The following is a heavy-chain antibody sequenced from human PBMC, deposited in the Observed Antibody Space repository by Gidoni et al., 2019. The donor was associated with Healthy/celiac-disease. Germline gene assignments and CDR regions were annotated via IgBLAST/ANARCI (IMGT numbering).Heavy chain of an antibody. V-gene: IGHV3-21*04. CDR2: ISSSSNNR. Sequence: EGQLVQHGGGLVKPVRSLRLSRAASAPTVSSYSMNWGRQSPGNGLERVSCISSSSNNRYNEDSVKGRFPISIDNAKNSLYLQMNLLSAEDTAVYYCSRDKAAAGTPCPTDAFDIWGQGTMVTVSS. CDR1: APTVSSYS. J-gene: IGHJ3*02. D-gene: IGHD6-13*01. CDR3: SRDKAAAGTPCPTDAFDI.